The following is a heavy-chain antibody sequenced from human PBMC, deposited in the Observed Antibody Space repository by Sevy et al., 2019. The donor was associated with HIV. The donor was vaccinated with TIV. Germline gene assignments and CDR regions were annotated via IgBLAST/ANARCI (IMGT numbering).Heavy chain of an antibody. Sequence: GGSLRLSCAASGFTFRTYAMSWVRQAPGMGLEWVSSISGSTTNTNYADSVKGRFTISRDNSRNTLYLQMNSLRAEDTAIYYCAKRRVQSGLSGGGANYGMDVCGRGTTVTVSS. CDR1: GFTFRTYA. V-gene: IGHV3-23*01. J-gene: IGHJ6*02. CDR3: AKRRVQSGLSGGGANYGMDV. D-gene: IGHD2-8*02. CDR2: ISGSTTNT.